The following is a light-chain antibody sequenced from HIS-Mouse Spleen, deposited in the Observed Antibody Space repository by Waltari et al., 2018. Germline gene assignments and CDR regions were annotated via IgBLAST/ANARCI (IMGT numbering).Light chain of an antibody. CDR1: SSDVGGYNY. J-gene: IGLJ2*01. Sequence: QSALTQPPSASVSPGQSVTIPCTGTSSDVGGYNYVSWYQQHPGKAPKLMIYEVSKRPSGVPDRFSGSKSGNTASLTVSGLQAEDEADYYCSSYAGSNNFVVFGGGTKLTVL. CDR3: SSYAGSNNFVV. V-gene: IGLV2-8*01. CDR2: EVS.